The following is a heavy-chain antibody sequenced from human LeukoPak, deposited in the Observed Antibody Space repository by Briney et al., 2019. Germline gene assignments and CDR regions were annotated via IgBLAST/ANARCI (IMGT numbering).Heavy chain of an antibody. D-gene: IGHD6-13*01. CDR2: IYYSGTT. V-gene: IGHV4-39*07. J-gene: IGHJ4*02. CDR3: ARSAGIAAAGTIDY. CDR1: GGSISSSSSY. Sequence: SETLSLTCTVSGGSISSSSSYWGWIRQPPGKGLEWIGSIYYSGTTYYNPSLKSRVTISVDTSKNQFSLKLSSVTAADTAVYYCARSAGIAAAGTIDYWGQGTLVTVSS.